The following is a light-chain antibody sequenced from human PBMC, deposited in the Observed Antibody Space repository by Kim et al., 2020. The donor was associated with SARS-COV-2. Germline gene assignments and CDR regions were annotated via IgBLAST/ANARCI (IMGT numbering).Light chain of an antibody. CDR2: YDT. CDR1: DIGTKS. CDR3: QVWDSGSDQWV. V-gene: IGLV3-21*04. J-gene: IGLJ3*02. Sequence: SYELTQPPSVSEAPGKTATITCGGDDIGTKSVHWYQQKPGQAPVLVIYYDTDRPSRIPERFSASNSGNTATLTVSRVEAGDEADYYCQVWDSGSDQWVFGGGTQLTVL.